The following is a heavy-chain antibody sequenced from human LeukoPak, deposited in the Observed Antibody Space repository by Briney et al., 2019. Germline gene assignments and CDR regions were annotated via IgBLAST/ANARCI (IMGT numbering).Heavy chain of an antibody. Sequence: ASVKVSCKASGYTFTTYAMHWVRQAPGQTLEWLGWINAGNGNTKYSQEFQGRVTITRDTSASTAYMELSSLRSEDMAVYYCAREGWERVVFDIGGKGKMVTVSS. CDR1: GYTFTTYA. J-gene: IGHJ3*02. CDR2: INAGNGNT. D-gene: IGHD1-1*01. CDR3: AREGWERVVFDI. V-gene: IGHV1-3*03.